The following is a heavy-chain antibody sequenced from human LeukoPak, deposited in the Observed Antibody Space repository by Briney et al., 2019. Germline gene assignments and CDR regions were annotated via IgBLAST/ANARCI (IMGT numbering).Heavy chain of an antibody. D-gene: IGHD3-10*01. Sequence: GGSLRLSCAASGFTFSSYGMSWVRQAPGKGLEWVSAISGSVGSTYYADSVKGRFTISRDNSKNTLYLQMNSLRAEDTAVYSCAKGRYGSGSYFDYYYYYMDVWGKGTTVTISS. CDR2: ISGSVGST. CDR3: AKGRYGSGSYFDYYYYYMDV. J-gene: IGHJ6*03. CDR1: GFTFSSYG. V-gene: IGHV3-23*01.